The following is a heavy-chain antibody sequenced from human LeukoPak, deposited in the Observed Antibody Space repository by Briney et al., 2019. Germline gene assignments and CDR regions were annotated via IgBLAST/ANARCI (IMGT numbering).Heavy chain of an antibody. J-gene: IGHJ6*03. CDR3: ATKTGYCSGGSCYRGIRYYYYMDV. CDR2: IIPIFGTA. Sequence: ASVKVSCKASGGTFSSYAISWVRQAPGQGLEWMGGIIPIFGTANYAQKFQGRVTITADESTSTAYMELSSLRSEDTAVYYCATKTGYCSGGSCYRGIRYYYYMDVWGKGTTVTISS. D-gene: IGHD2-15*01. V-gene: IGHV1-69*13. CDR1: GGTFSSYA.